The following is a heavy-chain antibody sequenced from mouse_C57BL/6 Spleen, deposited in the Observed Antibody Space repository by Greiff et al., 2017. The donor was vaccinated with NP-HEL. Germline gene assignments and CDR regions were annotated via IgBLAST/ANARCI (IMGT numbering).Heavy chain of an antibody. J-gene: IGHJ4*01. V-gene: IGHV3-6*01. CDR3: ASYYGSSYPLYAMDY. CDR2: ISYDGSN. Sequence: EVHLVESGPGLVKPSQSLSLTCSVTGYSITSGYYWNWIRQFPGNKLEWMGYISYDGSNNYNPSLKNRISITRDTSKNQFFLKLNSVTTEDTATYYCASYYGSSYPLYAMDYWGQGTSVTVSS. CDR1: GYSITSGYY. D-gene: IGHD1-1*01.